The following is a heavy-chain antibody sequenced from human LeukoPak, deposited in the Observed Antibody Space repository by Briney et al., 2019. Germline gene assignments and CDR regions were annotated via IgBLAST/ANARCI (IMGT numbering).Heavy chain of an antibody. V-gene: IGHV1-8*03. D-gene: IGHD3-22*01. Sequence: ASVKVSCKASGYTFTSYDINWVRQATGQGLEWMGWMNPNSGNTGYAQKFQGRVTITRNTSISTAYMELSSLRSEDTAVYYCARVPRGRSAGRGYYYGFDYWGQGTLVTVSS. J-gene: IGHJ4*02. CDR3: ARVPRGRSAGRGYYYGFDY. CDR1: GYTFTSYD. CDR2: MNPNSGNT.